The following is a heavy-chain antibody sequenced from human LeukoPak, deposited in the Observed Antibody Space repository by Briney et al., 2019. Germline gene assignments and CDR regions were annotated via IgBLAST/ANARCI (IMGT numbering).Heavy chain of an antibody. CDR1: VGSFSVYY. J-gene: IGHJ6*03. D-gene: IGHD3-9*01. V-gene: IGHV4-34*01. CDR2: INHSGRA. Sequence: SETLSLTCAVYVGSFSVYYWSWIPEPPEKGLEWGGEINHSGRANYNPSLKSRVTVSVDTSKNRFSRKLSSVTAADTAMYYCARRNRGQYYDILTGYSLGYMDVWGKGTTVTISS. CDR3: ARRNRGQYYDILTGYSLGYMDV.